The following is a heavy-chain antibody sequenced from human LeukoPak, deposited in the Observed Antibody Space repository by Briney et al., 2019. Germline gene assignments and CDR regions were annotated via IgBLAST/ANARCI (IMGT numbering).Heavy chain of an antibody. V-gene: IGHV3-69-1*01. CDR2: ISSSAII. D-gene: IGHD5-24*01. CDR1: GFTFGDYA. CDR3: ARGDGFHHFDY. J-gene: IGHJ4*02. Sequence: GGSLRLSCTTSGFTFGDYAMSWVRQAPGKGLEWVSFISSSAIIYYSDSVKGRFTISRDNAQNSLYLHMSSLRDEDTAVYYCARGDGFHHFDYWGQGALVTVSS.